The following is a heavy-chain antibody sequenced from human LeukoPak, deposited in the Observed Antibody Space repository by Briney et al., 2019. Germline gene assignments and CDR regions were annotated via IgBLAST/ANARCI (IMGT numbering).Heavy chain of an antibody. Sequence: SQTLSLTCTVSGGSISSVGYYWSWIRQHPGKGLEWIGYIYYSGSTYYNPSIKSRVTISVDTSKNQFSLKLSSVTAADTAVYYCARQRGGWLVFDYWGQGTLVTVSS. CDR1: GGSISSVGYY. V-gene: IGHV4-31*03. CDR3: ARQRGGWLVFDY. D-gene: IGHD6-19*01. CDR2: IYYSGST. J-gene: IGHJ4*02.